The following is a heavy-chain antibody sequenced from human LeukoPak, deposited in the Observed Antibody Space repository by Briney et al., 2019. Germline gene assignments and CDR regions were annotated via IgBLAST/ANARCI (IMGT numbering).Heavy chain of an antibody. J-gene: IGHJ4*02. CDR2: ISGSGGIT. D-gene: IGHD1-26*01. CDR1: GFTFNSYA. V-gene: IGHV3-23*01. CDR3: AKESGSYYGLGY. Sequence: GGSLRLSCAASGFTFNSYAMSWVRQAPGKGLEWVSGISGSGGITYYADSVKGRFTISRDNSKNTLYLQMNSLRAEDTAVYYCAKESGSYYGLGYWGQGTLVTVSS.